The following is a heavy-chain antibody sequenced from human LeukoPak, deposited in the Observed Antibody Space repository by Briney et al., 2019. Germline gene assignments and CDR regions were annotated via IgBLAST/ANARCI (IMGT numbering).Heavy chain of an antibody. CDR2: IHTSGST. J-gene: IGHJ4*02. CDR3: ASSISGYGNFDY. V-gene: IGHV4-4*07. Sequence: PSETLSLTCTVSGGSISSYYWSWIRQHAGKGLERIGRIHTSGSTNYNPSLKSRVTMSVDTSKNQFSLKLSSVTAADTAVYYCASSISGYGNFDYWGQGTLVTVSS. D-gene: IGHD5-12*01. CDR1: GGSISSYY.